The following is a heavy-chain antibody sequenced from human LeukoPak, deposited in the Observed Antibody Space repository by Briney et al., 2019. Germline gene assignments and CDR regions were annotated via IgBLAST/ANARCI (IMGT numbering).Heavy chain of an antibody. D-gene: IGHD2-2*01. V-gene: IGHV3-23*01. CDR3: AKAPPYCSSTSCSYAVLDY. Sequence: GGSLRLSCAASGFTFSSYAMSWVRQAPGKGLEWVSAISGSGGSTYYADSVKGRFTISRDNSKNTLYLQVNSLRAEDTAVYYCAKAPPYCSSTSCSYAVLDYWGQGTLVTVSS. CDR2: ISGSGGST. CDR1: GFTFSSYA. J-gene: IGHJ4*02.